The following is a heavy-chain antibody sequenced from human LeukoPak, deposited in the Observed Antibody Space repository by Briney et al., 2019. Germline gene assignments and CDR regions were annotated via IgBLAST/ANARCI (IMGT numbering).Heavy chain of an antibody. CDR3: AGDGMSVNIFGVVTAFDY. D-gene: IGHD3-3*02. J-gene: IGHJ4*02. V-gene: IGHV3-9*01. CDR2: ISWNSGSI. CDR1: GFTFDDYA. Sequence: GGSLRLSCAASGFTFDDYAMHWVRQAPGKGLEWVSGISWNSGSIGYADSVKGRFTISRDNAKNSLYLQMNSLRAEDTALYYCAGDGMSVNIFGVVTAFDYWGQGTLVTVSS.